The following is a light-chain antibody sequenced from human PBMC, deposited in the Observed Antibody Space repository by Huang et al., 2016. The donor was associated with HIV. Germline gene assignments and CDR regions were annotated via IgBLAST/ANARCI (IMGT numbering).Light chain of an antibody. V-gene: IGKV3-11*01. CDR1: QPISSY. J-gene: IGKJ4*02. CDR2: DTS. Sequence: EVVLTQSPATLSLSPGERATLSCRASQPISSYLAWYQHKPGKPPRLRIYDTSKRATGIPARFSGSGSGTDFTLTISSLEPEDFAVYYCHQRAGWPLFGGGTKVEIK. CDR3: HQRAGWPL.